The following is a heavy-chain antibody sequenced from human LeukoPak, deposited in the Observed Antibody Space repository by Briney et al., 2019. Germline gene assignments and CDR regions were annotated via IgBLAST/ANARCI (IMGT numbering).Heavy chain of an antibody. CDR3: AREGYSYGSGWFDP. D-gene: IGHD5-18*01. CDR2: ISAYNGNT. V-gene: IGHV1-18*04. Sequence: ASVKVSCKASGYTFTGYYMHWVRQAPGQGLEWMGWISAYNGNTNYAQKLQGRVTMTTDTSTSTAYMELRSLRSDDTAVYYCAREGYSYGSGWFDPWGQGTLVTVSS. J-gene: IGHJ5*02. CDR1: GYTFTGYY.